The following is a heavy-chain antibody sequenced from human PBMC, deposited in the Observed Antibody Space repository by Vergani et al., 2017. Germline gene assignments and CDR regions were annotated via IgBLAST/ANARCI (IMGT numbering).Heavy chain of an antibody. Sequence: QVHLVESGGGVVQPGRSLRLSCAASGFTFNQYGMHWVRQAPGKGLEWVAVTWYDGNNKQYADSVKGRFTISRDNSKSTMYLQMNSLRDDDTGVYYCARDLRLLYNRFDPWGQGTLVTVSS. J-gene: IGHJ5*02. CDR2: TWYDGNNK. V-gene: IGHV3-33*01. CDR1: GFTFNQYG. D-gene: IGHD1-14*01. CDR3: ARDLRLLYNRFDP.